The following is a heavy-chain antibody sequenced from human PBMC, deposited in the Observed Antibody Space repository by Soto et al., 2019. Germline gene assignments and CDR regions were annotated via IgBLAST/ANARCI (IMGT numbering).Heavy chain of an antibody. V-gene: IGHV1-18*04. D-gene: IGHD2-15*01. Sequence: ASVKVSCKTSGYTFTSYGISWVRQAPGQGLDWMGWISAYNGNTKYAQDLQGRVTMTTDTSTSTAYMELRSLRSDDTAMYYCARFSGGSYNTYYFYYGMDVWGQGTTVTVSS. J-gene: IGHJ6*02. CDR2: ISAYNGNT. CDR1: GYTFTSYG. CDR3: ARFSGGSYNTYYFYYGMDV.